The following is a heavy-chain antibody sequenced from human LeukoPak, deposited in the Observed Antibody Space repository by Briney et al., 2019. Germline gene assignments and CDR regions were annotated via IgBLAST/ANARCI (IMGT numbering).Heavy chain of an antibody. CDR2: INHSGST. Sequence: SETLSRTCAVYGGSFSGYYWSWIRQPPGKGLEWIGEINHSGSTNYNPSLKSRVTISVDTSKNQFSLKLSSVTAADTAVYYCARGFATWDYWGQGTLVTVSS. V-gene: IGHV4-34*01. CDR3: ARGFATWDY. J-gene: IGHJ4*02. CDR1: GGSFSGYY.